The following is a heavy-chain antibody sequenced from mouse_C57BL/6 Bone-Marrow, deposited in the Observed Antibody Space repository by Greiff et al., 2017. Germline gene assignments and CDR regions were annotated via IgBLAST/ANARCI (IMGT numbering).Heavy chain of an antibody. V-gene: IGHV1-64*01. J-gene: IGHJ2*01. CDR1: GYTFTSYW. D-gene: IGHD1-1*01. Sequence: VQLQQPGAELVKPGASVKLSCKASGYTFTSYWMHWVKQRPGQGLEWIGMIHPNSGSTNYNEKFKGKATLTVDKSSSTAYMQLSSLTSEDSAVYYGAPYCDGSSPFYFDYWGQGTTLTVSS. CDR2: IHPNSGST. CDR3: APYCDGSSPFYFDY.